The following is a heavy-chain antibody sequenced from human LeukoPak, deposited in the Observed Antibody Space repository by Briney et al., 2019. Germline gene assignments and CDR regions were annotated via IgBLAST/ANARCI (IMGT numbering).Heavy chain of an antibody. Sequence: ASVKVSCKVSGYTLNQLSMHWVRPAPGKGLEWMGGFDPEDGETIYAQKLQGRVTMTEDTSTDTAYMELSSLRSEDTAVYYSATIYDSSGYYLDYWGQGTLVTVSS. J-gene: IGHJ4*02. CDR3: ATIYDSSGYYLDY. D-gene: IGHD3-22*01. V-gene: IGHV1-24*01. CDR2: FDPEDGET. CDR1: GYTLNQLS.